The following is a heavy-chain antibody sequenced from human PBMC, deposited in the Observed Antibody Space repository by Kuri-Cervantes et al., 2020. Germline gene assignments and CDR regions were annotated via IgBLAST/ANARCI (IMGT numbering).Heavy chain of an antibody. V-gene: IGHV1-69*13. D-gene: IGHD2-2*01. CDR2: IIPIFVTA. CDR1: GGTFSSYA. J-gene: IGHJ3*02. Sequence: SVKVSCKASGGTFSSYAISWVRQAPGQGLEWMGGIIPIFVTANYAQKFQGRVTITADESTSTAYMELSSLRSEDTAVYYCARGLAMRGWGAFDIWGQGTMVTVSS. CDR3: ARGLAMRGWGAFDI.